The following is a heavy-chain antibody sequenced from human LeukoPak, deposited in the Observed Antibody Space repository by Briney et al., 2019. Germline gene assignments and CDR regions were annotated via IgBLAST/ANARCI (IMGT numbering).Heavy chain of an antibody. J-gene: IGHJ6*04. V-gene: IGHV3-23*01. D-gene: IGHD3-10*01. CDR1: GFSFSSFA. CDR3: AKFNGHPTTNYYMDV. CDR2: IIDTGGAT. Sequence: PGGSLRLSCAASGFSFSSFAMTWVRQAPGKGLEWVSGIIDTGGATYYADSVKGRFTISRDNSKNTLFLQMNSLRAEDTAVYYCAKFNGHPTTNYYMDVWSEGTTVTVSS.